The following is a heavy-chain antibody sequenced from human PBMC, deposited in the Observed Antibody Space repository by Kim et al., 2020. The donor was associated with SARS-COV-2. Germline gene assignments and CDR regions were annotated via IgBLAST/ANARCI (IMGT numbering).Heavy chain of an antibody. J-gene: IGHJ6*02. V-gene: IGHV3-33*01. CDR1: GFTFSSYG. CDR3: ARAPKYYDILSGYLYGMGTVRHFFSHGMDD. CDR2: IWYDGSNK. Sequence: GGSLRLSCAASGFTFSSYGMHWVRQAPGKGLEWVAVIWYDGSNKYYADSVKGRFTISRDNSKNTLYLQMNSLRAEDTAVYYCARAPKYYDILSGYLYGMGTVRHFFSHGMDDWGQGTTVTVSS. D-gene: IGHD3-9*01.